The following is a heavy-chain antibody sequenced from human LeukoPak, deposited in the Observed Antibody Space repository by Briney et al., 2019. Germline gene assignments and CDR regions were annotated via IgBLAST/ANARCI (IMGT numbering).Heavy chain of an antibody. CDR2: ISGSGDGT. CDR3: AKGRLQEGTVFRGVITPVDY. Sequence: PGGSLRLSCAASGFTFTNFAMNWVRRAPGKGLEWVSTISGSGDGTYYADSVKGRFTISRDSSKNTLFLQMSSLSADDTALYYCAKGRLQEGTVFRGVITPVDYWGQGTLVTVTS. J-gene: IGHJ4*02. CDR1: GFTFTNFA. D-gene: IGHD3-10*01. V-gene: IGHV3-23*01.